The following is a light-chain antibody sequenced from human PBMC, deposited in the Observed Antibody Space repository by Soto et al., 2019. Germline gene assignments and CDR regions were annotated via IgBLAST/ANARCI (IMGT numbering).Light chain of an antibody. V-gene: IGKV1-5*03. Sequence: DIQMTQSPSTLSASVGDRVTITCRASQSVSSWLAWYQQKPGKAPKLLIYKASSLESGVPSRFSGSGSGTEFTLTISSLQPDDFETYYCQQYNSYSHTFGQGTKVDIK. J-gene: IGKJ1*01. CDR2: KAS. CDR1: QSVSSW. CDR3: QQYNSYSHT.